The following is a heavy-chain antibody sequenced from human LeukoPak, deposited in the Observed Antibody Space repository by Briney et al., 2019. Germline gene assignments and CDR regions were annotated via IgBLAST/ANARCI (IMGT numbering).Heavy chain of an antibody. J-gene: IGHJ4*02. Sequence: PSETLSLTCTVSGGSINIGGYYWSWIRQHPGKGLEWVGYIYYTGTTYYNASLKSRLTMSVDTSENQFSLKLTSVTAADTAVYYCARYSSRSFYFDFWGQGTLVTVSP. CDR2: IYYTGTT. D-gene: IGHD2-2*01. CDR3: ARYSSRSFYFDF. V-gene: IGHV4-31*03. CDR1: GGSINIGGYY.